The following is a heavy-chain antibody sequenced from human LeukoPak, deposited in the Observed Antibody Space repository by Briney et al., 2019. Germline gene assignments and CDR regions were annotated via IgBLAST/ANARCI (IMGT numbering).Heavy chain of an antibody. V-gene: IGHV6-1*01. CDR3: ARTYNGDLDY. CDR2: TYYRSKWYN. CDR1: GDSVSSNSAA. J-gene: IGHJ4*02. Sequence: SQTLSLTCAISGDSVSSNSAAWNWFRQSPSRGLEWLGRTYYRSKWYNGYAISVKGRVNINPDTSKNQFSLQLTSVTPEDTAIYYCARTYNGDLDYWGQGTLVTVSS. D-gene: IGHD3-10*01.